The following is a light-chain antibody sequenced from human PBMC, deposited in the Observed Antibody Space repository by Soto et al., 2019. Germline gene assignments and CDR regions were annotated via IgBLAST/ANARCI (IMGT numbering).Light chain of an antibody. Sequence: QSALTQPPSASGSPGQSVAISCTGTSSDVGGYSYVSWYQQHPGKAPKLMIYEVSKRPSVVPDRFSGSKSGNTASLTVSGLQAEDEADYYCSSYARNRDVLFGGGTKLTVL. CDR1: SSDVGGYSY. J-gene: IGLJ2*01. V-gene: IGLV2-8*01. CDR2: EVS. CDR3: SSYARNRDVL.